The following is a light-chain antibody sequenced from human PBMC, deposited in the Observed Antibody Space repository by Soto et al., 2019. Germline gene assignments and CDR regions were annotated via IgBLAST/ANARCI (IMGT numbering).Light chain of an antibody. CDR3: QQTYTTPWT. CDR2: AAS. CDR1: QSISSY. J-gene: IGKJ1*01. V-gene: IGKV1-39*01. Sequence: GDSVTITCRASQSISSYLNWYQQKPGKAPKVLIYAASSLQSGVPSRFSGSGSGTDFTLTISSLQPEDFATYYCQQTYTTPWTFGQGTKVDIK.